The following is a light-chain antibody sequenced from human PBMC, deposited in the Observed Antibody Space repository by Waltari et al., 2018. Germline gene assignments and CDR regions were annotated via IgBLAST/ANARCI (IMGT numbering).Light chain of an antibody. CDR2: SNN. CDR3: AAWDDSLNGYV. CDR1: SSNIGSNT. V-gene: IGLV1-44*01. J-gene: IGLJ1*01. Sequence: QSVLTQPPSASGTPGRRVTISCSGSSSNIGSNTVNWYQQVPGTAPKLLIYSNNQRPSGVPDRFSGSKSGTSASLAISGLQSGDEADYYCAAWDDSLNGYVFGTGTKVTVL.